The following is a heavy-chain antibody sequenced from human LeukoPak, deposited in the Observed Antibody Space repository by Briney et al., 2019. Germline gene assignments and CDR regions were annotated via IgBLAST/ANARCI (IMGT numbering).Heavy chain of an antibody. CDR3: ARKGVSDLYYFDS. J-gene: IGHJ4*02. Sequence: SETLSPTCTVSGGSISSYYWSWIRQPPGKGLEWVGNIYYSGSTNYKSSLKSRVTISVDTSKNQISLKLRSVTGADTAVYYCARKGVSDLYYFDSWGQGTLVTVSS. CDR1: GGSISSYY. D-gene: IGHD3-16*01. CDR2: IYYSGST. V-gene: IGHV4-59*08.